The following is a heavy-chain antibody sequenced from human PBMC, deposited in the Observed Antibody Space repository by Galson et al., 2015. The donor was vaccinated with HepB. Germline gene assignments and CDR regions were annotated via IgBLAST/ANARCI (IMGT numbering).Heavy chain of an antibody. Sequence: SLRLSCAASGFTFDNYAMSWVRQAPGKGLEWVSVISGRGDKTYYADSVKGRFTISRDNSKYSVDLEMNTLRAEDTAVYYCAKDRYCSGGSCYIQALDSWGQGTLVTVSS. V-gene: IGHV3-23*01. CDR1: GFTFDNYA. CDR3: AKDRYCSGGSCYIQALDS. CDR2: ISGRGDKT. D-gene: IGHD2-15*01. J-gene: IGHJ4*02.